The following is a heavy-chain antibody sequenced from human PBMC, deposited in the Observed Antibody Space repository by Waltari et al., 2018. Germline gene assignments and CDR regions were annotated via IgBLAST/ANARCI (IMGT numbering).Heavy chain of an antibody. J-gene: IGHJ4*02. V-gene: IGHV4-34*01. CDR2: INHSGST. CDR1: GGSFRGYY. CDR3: GDGYRTGY. D-gene: IGHD5-12*01. Sequence: QVQLQQWGAGLLKPAETLSLTCAVYGGSFRGYYWSWIRQPPGKGLEWIGEINHSGSTNYNPSLKSRVTISVDTSKNQFSLKLSSVTAADTAVYYCGDGYRTGYWGQGTLVTVSS.